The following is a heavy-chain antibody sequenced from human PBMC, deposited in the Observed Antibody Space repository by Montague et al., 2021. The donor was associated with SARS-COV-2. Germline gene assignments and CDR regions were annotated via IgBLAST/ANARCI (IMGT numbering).Heavy chain of an antibody. CDR1: GGSISSSSYY. V-gene: IGHV4-61*05. CDR2: VYYSGST. J-gene: IGHJ6*02. CDR3: ASGADDYYYAMDV. Sequence: SETLSLTCTVSGGSISSSSYYWGWIRQPPGKGLEWMGYVYYSGSTNYNPSLKSRVTISVDTSKNQFSLKLRSVTAADTAVYYCASGADDYYYAMDVWGQGTTVTVSS. D-gene: IGHD3-10*01.